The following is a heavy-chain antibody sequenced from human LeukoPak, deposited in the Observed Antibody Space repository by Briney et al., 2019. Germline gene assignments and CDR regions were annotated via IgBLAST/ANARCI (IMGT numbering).Heavy chain of an antibody. D-gene: IGHD1-26*01. CDR3: ARGRSGSYHDAFDI. V-gene: IGHV4-39*07. CDR2: IYYSGST. J-gene: IGHJ3*02. Sequence: SETLSLTCTVSGGSISSSSYYWGWIRQPPGKGLEWIGSIYYSGSTYYNPSLKSRVTISVDTSKNQFSLKLSSVTAADTAVYYCARGRSGSYHDAFDIWGQGTMVTVSS. CDR1: GGSISSSSYY.